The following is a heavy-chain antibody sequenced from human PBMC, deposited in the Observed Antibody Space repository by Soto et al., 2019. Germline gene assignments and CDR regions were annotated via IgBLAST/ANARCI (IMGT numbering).Heavy chain of an antibody. CDR2: ISGSGGSI. D-gene: IGHD3-10*01. V-gene: IGHV3-23*01. CDR3: AKAGGYYDYYNMDV. CDR1: GFTISRYA. Sequence: EVQLLESGGGLVQVGGSLRLSCAASGFTISRYAMRWVRQAPGKGLECVSSISGSGGSIHYADSVKGRFTTSRDNSKNSLYLQMNRLRAEDTAVYYCAKAGGYYDYYNMDVWGQGTTVTVSS. J-gene: IGHJ6*02.